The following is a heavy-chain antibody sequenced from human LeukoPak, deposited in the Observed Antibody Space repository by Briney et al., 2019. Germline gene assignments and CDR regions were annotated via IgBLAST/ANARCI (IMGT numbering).Heavy chain of an antibody. V-gene: IGHV4-34*01. J-gene: IGHJ4*02. CDR3: ASGGRGAAARLLVY. CDR1: GGPFSGFS. D-gene: IGHD6-13*01. Sequence: SETLSLTCAVYGGPFSGFSWNWIRQPPGKGLEWIGEINHSGRTKYNPSLKSRVTISLDTSKSQFSLKLSSVTAADTATYYCASGGRGAAARLLVYWGQGTLVTVSS. CDR2: INHSGRT.